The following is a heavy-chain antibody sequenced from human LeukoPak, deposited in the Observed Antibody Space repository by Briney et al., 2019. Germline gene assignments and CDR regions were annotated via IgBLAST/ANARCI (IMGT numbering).Heavy chain of an antibody. Sequence: GGSLRLSCAASGFTFSSYSMNWVRQAPGKGLEWVSYISSSGSTIYYADSVKGRFTISRDNAKNSLYLQMNSLRAEDTAVYYCARERYYYGSGSRGIDYWGQGTLVTVSS. J-gene: IGHJ4*02. V-gene: IGHV3-48*04. CDR2: ISSSGSTI. CDR3: ARERYYYGSGSRGIDY. D-gene: IGHD3-10*01. CDR1: GFTFSSYS.